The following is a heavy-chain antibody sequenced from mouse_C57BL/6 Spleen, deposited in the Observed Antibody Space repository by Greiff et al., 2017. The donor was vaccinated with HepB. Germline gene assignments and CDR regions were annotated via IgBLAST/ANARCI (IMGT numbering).Heavy chain of an antibody. CDR2: IDPSDSDT. CDR1: GYTFTSYW. CDR3: ARSNLSCAMDD. J-gene: IGHJ4*01. V-gene: IGHV1-50*01. Sequence: VQLQQSGAELVKPGASVKLSCKASGYTFTSYWMQWVKQRPGQGLEWIGAIDPSDSDTNYNQKFKGKATLTVDTASSTAYMQISSLTSEDSAVYYCARSNLSCAMDDWGQGTSVTVSS.